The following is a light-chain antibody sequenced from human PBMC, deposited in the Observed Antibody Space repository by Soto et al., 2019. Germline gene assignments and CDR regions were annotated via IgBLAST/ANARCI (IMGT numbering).Light chain of an antibody. CDR1: QSISNS. CDR2: SAP. Sequence: DIQMTQSPSSLSASVGDRVTITCRASQSISNSLNWYQQKPGRAPKVLIYSAPTLQSGVPSRFSGSGSGTDFSLTISSLQPEDFATYYCQQSYSTPRTFGQGTKVQI. CDR3: QQSYSTPRT. V-gene: IGKV1-39*01. J-gene: IGKJ1*01.